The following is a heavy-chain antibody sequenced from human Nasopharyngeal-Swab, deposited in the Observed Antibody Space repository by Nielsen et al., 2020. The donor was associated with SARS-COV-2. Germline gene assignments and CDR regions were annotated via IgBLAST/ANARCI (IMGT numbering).Heavy chain of an antibody. J-gene: IGHJ4*02. CDR1: GDSISRSDDY. V-gene: IGHV4-39*07. Sequence: SETLSLTCTVSGDSISRSDDYWGWIRRTPGKGLEWIVSTYRSGSGSAYYNPSLKSRVTISVDTSNNQFSLKLNSVTAADTALYFCVHLWLPGFWGQGTLVTVSS. CDR3: VHLWLPGF. D-gene: IGHD2-21*01. CDR2: TYRSGSGSA.